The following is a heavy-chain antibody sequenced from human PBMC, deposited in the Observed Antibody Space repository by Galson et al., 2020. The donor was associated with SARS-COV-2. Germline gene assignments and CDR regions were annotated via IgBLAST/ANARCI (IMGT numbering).Heavy chain of an antibody. J-gene: IGHJ4*02. CDR1: GFTFSSYW. CDR2: IKQDGSEK. CDR3: ASQFFLYDSSGHFDY. V-gene: IGHV3-7*01. Sequence: GESLKISCAASGFTFSSYWMSWVRQAPGKGLEWVANIKQDGSEKYYVDSVKGRFTISRDNAKNSLYLQMNSLRAEDTAVYYCASQFFLYDSSGHFDYWGQGALVTVSS. D-gene: IGHD3-22*01.